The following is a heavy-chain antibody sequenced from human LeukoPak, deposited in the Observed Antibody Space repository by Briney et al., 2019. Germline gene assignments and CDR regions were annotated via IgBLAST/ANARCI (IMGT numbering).Heavy chain of an antibody. V-gene: IGHV4-59*12. CDR2: MYYSGST. D-gene: IGHD3-3*01. CDR1: GFTFSTYS. CDR3: ARANRDFWSGYYNWFDP. Sequence: GSLRLSCAASGFTFSTYSMNWVRQAPGKGLEWIGNMYYSGSTYYNPSLKSRLTISVDTSKNQFSLKLTSVTVADTAVYYCARANRDFWSGYYNWFDPWGQGTLVTVSS. J-gene: IGHJ5*02.